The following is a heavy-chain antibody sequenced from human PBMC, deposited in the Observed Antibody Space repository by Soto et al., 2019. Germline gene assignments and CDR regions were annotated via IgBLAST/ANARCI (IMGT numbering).Heavy chain of an antibody. V-gene: IGHV4-39*01. J-gene: IGHJ5*02. CDR3: ARHRLYSGSYRSWFDP. Sequence: SETLSLTCTVSGGSISSSSYYWGWIRQPPGKGLEWIGSIYYSGSTYYNPSLKSRVTISVDTSKNQFSLKLSSVTAADTAVYYCARHRLYSGSYRSWFDPWGQGTLVTVSS. CDR2: IYYSGST. D-gene: IGHD1-26*01. CDR1: GGSISSSSYY.